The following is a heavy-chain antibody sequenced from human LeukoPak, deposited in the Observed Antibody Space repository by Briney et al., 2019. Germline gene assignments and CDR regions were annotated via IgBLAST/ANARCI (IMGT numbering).Heavy chain of an antibody. CDR2: INQDGSGK. V-gene: IGHV3-7*01. Sequence: GGSLRLSCAASGFTFSSHWMSWVRRAPGKGLEWVANINQDGSGKFYVDSLKGQFTISRDNAKNSLYLQMNSLRAEDTAVYYCARWDTRPYYGMDVWGQGTTVTVFS. CDR3: ARWDTRPYYGMDV. CDR1: GFTFSSHW. D-gene: IGHD1-26*01. J-gene: IGHJ6*02.